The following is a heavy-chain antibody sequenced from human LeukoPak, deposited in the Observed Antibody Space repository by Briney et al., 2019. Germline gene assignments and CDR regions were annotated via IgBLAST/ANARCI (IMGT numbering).Heavy chain of an antibody. CDR1: GFTFSTYS. Sequence: GGSLRLSCAASGFTFSTYSMHWVRQAPGKGLQWVAVISSDGRNTYYADSVKGRFTISRDSSKNTLHLQMNSLRPEDTAVYYCARDLVEGADVDYWGQGTLVTVSS. V-gene: IGHV3-30*03. J-gene: IGHJ4*02. CDR3: ARDLVEGADVDY. CDR2: ISSDGRNT. D-gene: IGHD6-19*01.